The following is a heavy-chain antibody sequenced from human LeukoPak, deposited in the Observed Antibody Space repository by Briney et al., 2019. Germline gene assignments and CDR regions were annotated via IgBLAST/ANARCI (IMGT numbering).Heavy chain of an antibody. J-gene: IGHJ5*02. V-gene: IGHV1-24*01. D-gene: IGHD1-7*01. CDR1: GYTLTELS. Sequence: ASVKVSCKVSGYTLTELSMHWVRQAPGKGLEWMGGFDPEDGETIYAQKFQGRVTMTEDTSTDTAYMELSSLRSEDTAVYYCATVDPITIPLRGGNNWNYLSSLSFDPWGQGTRVTVSS. CDR3: ATVDPITIPLRGGNNWNYLSSLSFDP. CDR2: FDPEDGET.